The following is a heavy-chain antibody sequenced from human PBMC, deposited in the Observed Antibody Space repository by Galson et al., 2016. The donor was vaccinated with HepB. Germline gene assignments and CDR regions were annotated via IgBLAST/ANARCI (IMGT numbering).Heavy chain of an antibody. CDR1: GFTVSNNY. V-gene: IGHV3-53*01. CDR2: IYSVGST. CDR3: AGDEIIGTTGDY. Sequence: SLRLSCAVSGFTVSNNYMSWVRQPPGKGLEWVSLIYSVGSTHYADSVKGRFTISRDSSKNTLYPQMNSLRAGDTDVYYFAGDEIIGTTGDYWGQGTLVTVSS. J-gene: IGHJ4*02. D-gene: IGHD1-7*01.